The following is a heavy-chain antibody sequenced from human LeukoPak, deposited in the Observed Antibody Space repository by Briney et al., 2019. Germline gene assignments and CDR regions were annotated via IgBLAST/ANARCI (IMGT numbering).Heavy chain of an antibody. CDR1: GGSISTYY. CDR3: ARDSGFGDPFDY. V-gene: IGHV4-59*01. Sequence: SETLSLTCTVSGGSISTYYWSWIRQPPGKGLEWIGYIYYSGSTNYNPSLKSRVTISVDTSKNQFSLRLSSVTAADTAVYYSARDSGFGDPFDYWGQGTLVTVSS. D-gene: IGHD3-10*01. CDR2: IYYSGST. J-gene: IGHJ4*02.